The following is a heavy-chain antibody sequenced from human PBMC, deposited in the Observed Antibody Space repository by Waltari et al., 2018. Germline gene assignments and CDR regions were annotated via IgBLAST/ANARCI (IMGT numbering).Heavy chain of an antibody. V-gene: IGHV3-7*01. CDR3: ARSVLGRWAHPELDF. Sequence: EVQLVESGGGLVQPGGSLRLSCAASGFTFSSYWMSWVRQAPGKGLEWVANIKQDGSEKYYVDSVKGRFTISRDNAQSALYLDMSSLRVEDTAVYYCARSVLGRWAHPELDFWGQGILVTVSS. D-gene: IGHD1-26*01. J-gene: IGHJ4*02. CDR1: GFTFSSYW. CDR2: IKQDGSEK.